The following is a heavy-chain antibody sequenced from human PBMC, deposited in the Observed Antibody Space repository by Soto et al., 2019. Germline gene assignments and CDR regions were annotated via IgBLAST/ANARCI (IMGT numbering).Heavy chain of an antibody. J-gene: IGHJ4*02. D-gene: IGHD6-13*01. V-gene: IGHV3-23*01. Sequence: EVQLLESGGGLVQPGGSLRLSCAASGFTFSSYAMSWVRQAPGKGLEWVSAISGSGGSTYYADSVKGRFTISRDNSKNTLYRQMNRPSAEDTAVYHCAYSSTPFDYWGQGTLVTVSS. CDR2: ISGSGGST. CDR3: AYSSTPFDY. CDR1: GFTFSSYA.